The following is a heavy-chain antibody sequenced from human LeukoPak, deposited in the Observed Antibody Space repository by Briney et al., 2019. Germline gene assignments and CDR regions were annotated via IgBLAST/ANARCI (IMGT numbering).Heavy chain of an antibody. V-gene: IGHV4-59*07. CDR2: IYYSGSA. CDR1: GRPFSRFY. Sequence: PSDPLTLPCTVSGRPFSRFYERWLRQPPGKGLEWVGHIYYSGSANYNASLKSRVTIPVDTSKNQSALKLNSLAAPDTAVYYFWRAFYRMGGTGAPFDYWGQGTLVTVSS. CDR3: WRAFYRMGGTGAPFDY. J-gene: IGHJ4*02. D-gene: IGHD1-26*01.